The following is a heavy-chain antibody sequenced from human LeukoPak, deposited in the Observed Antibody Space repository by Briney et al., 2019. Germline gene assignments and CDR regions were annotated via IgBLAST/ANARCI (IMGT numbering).Heavy chain of an antibody. CDR1: GYSISSGYY. CDR2: IYTSGAT. Sequence: SETLSLTCTVSGYSISSGYYWGWIRQPAGKGLEWIGRIYTSGATDYNPSLKSRVTISVDTSKNQFSLKLSSVTAADTAVYYCAREDYADYPYYYYYYMDVWGKGTTVTISS. CDR3: AREDYADYPYYYYYYMDV. J-gene: IGHJ6*03. V-gene: IGHV4-38-2*02. D-gene: IGHD4-17*01.